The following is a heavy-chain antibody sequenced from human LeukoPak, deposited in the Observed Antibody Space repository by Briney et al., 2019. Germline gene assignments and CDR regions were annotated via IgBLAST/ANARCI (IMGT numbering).Heavy chain of an antibody. CDR1: GYSFTSYW. D-gene: IGHD2-15*01. CDR3: ARPAVYCSGGRCYSAYYFDY. V-gene: IGHV5-51*01. J-gene: IGHJ4*02. Sequence: GESLKISCKGSGYSFTSYWIGWVRQMPGKGLEWMGIIYPGDSDTRYSPSFQGQVTISADKSISTAYLQWSSLKASDTATYYCARPAVYCSGGRCYSAYYFDYWGQGTLVTVSS. CDR2: IYPGDSDT.